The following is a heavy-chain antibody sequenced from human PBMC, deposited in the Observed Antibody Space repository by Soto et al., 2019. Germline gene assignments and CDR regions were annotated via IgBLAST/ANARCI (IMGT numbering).Heavy chain of an antibody. J-gene: IGHJ4*02. CDR2: SSYTGNT. Sequence: SETLSLTCTVSGASITSGNYYWGWIRQPPGKGLQWIGSSSYTGNTYFNPSVRSRVTISFDTSKNQFSLRLTSVTASDTAVYYCVRPDSSSWAAPFGSWGQGTLVTVSS. D-gene: IGHD6-13*01. CDR1: GASITSGNYY. V-gene: IGHV4-39*01. CDR3: VRPDSSSWAAPFGS.